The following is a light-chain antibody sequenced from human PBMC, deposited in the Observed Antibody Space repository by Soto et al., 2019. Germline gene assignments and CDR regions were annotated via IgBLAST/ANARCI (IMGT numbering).Light chain of an antibody. CDR2: GAS. V-gene: IGKV3-15*01. J-gene: IGKJ1*01. Sequence: EIVMTQSPATLSVSPGERATLSCRAGQSVSSNLACYQQKPGQPPRLPIYGASTRATGIPARFSGSGSGTEFTLTISSLQSEDFAVYYCQQYNNWPPRAWTFGQGTKVEIK. CDR1: QSVSSN. CDR3: QQYNNWPPRAWT.